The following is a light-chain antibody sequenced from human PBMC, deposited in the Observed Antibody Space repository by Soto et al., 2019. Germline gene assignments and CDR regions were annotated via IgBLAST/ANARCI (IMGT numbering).Light chain of an antibody. Sequence: VLTQSPDTLSLSPGERATLSCRASQSVSSSYLAWYQQRPGQAPRLLIYGASSRAAGIPDRFSGGGSGTDFTLTISRLEPEDFAVYYCQQYGSSPWTFGQGTKVDIK. CDR2: GAS. CDR1: QSVSSSY. CDR3: QQYGSSPWT. V-gene: IGKV3-20*01. J-gene: IGKJ1*01.